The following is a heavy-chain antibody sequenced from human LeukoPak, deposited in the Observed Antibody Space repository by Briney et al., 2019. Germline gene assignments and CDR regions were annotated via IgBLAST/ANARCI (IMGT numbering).Heavy chain of an antibody. V-gene: IGHV3-30*18. CDR3: AKDGGDRIPDY. Sequence: PGRSLRLSCAASGFTFSSYGMHWVRQAPGKGLEWVAVISYDGSSKYYADSVKGRFTISRDNSKNTLYLQMNSLRAEDTAVYYCAKDGGDRIPDYWGQGTLVTVSS. D-gene: IGHD2-21*02. CDR1: GFTFSSYG. J-gene: IGHJ4*02. CDR2: ISYDGSSK.